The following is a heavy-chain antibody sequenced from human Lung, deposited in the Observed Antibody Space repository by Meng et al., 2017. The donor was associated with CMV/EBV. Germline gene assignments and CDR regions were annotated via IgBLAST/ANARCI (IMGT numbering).Heavy chain of an antibody. V-gene: IGHV2-5*02. D-gene: IGHD3-3*01. J-gene: IGHJ4*02. CDR3: AHVSSVNARSLEWLFRFDY. CDR2: KYWDDDQ. Sequence: QMTLKESGPTLVKPTDTLTLTWTISGFYLNSGGVAVGWIRQPQWKALDGLALKYWDDDQRYSPSRKSRLTVTKGTAKNPVDLTMTNMYPVDTATYYCAHVSSVNARSLEWLFRFDYWGQGTLVTVSS. CDR1: GFYLNSGGVA.